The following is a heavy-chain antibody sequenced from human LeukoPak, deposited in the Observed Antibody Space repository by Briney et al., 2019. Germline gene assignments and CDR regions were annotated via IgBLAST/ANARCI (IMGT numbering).Heavy chain of an antibody. Sequence: PGGSLRLSCAASGFTFDDYAMHWVRQAPGKGLEWVSGISWNSGSIGYADSVKGRFTISRDNAKNSLYLQMNSLRAEDTALYYCAKGRMVRGVTFGYWGQGTLVTVSS. V-gene: IGHV3-9*01. D-gene: IGHD3-10*01. CDR3: AKGRMVRGVTFGY. CDR1: GFTFDDYA. J-gene: IGHJ4*02. CDR2: ISWNSGSI.